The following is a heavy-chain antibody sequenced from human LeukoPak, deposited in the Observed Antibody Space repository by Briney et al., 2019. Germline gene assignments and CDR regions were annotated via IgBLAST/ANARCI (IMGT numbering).Heavy chain of an antibody. V-gene: IGHV4-59*08. CDR1: DGSISSYY. CDR3: ARDGAFDI. Sequence: KPSETLSLTCTVSDGSISSYYCSWIRQPPGKGLEWIGYISNSGSAYYNPSPKSRVTISVDTSKNQFSLHLKFVTAADTALYYCARDGAFDIWGQGTMVTVSS. J-gene: IGHJ3*02. D-gene: IGHD5-24*01. CDR2: ISNSGSA.